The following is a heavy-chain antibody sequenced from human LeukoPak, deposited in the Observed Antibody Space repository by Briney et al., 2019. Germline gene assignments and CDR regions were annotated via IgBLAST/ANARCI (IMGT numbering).Heavy chain of an antibody. CDR2: ISTNGGRT. CDR1: GFTFSSYA. Sequence: AGGSLRLSCSASGFTFSSYAMHWVRQAPGKGLQYVSGISTNGGRTYYADSVKDRFTISRDNSKSTLYLQMSSLRVEDTAVYFCPLPTLGYWGQGTLVTVSS. CDR3: PLPTLGY. V-gene: IGHV3-64D*08. J-gene: IGHJ4*02. D-gene: IGHD2-15*01.